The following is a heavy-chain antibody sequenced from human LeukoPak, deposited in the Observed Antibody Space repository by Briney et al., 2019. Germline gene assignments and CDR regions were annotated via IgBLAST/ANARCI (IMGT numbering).Heavy chain of an antibody. Sequence: SETLSLTCTVSGGSISSYYWNWLRQPAGKGLEWIGRIHTSGSTNYNPSLKSRVTMSVDTSKNQFSLKLSSVTAADTAVYYCAKDWTGTKPFDLWGRGTLVTVSS. V-gene: IGHV4-4*07. J-gene: IGHJ2*01. CDR3: AKDWTGTKPFDL. D-gene: IGHD3/OR15-3a*01. CDR2: IHTSGST. CDR1: GGSISSYY.